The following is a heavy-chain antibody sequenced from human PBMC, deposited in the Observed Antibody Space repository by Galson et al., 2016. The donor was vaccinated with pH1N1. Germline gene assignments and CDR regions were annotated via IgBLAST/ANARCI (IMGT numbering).Heavy chain of an antibody. CDR3: ARVSSWYYVDF. D-gene: IGHD6-13*01. V-gene: IGHV3-7*01. J-gene: IGHJ4*02. CDR2: IKEDGSEK. CDR1: GFIFGDYW. Sequence: SLRLSCAASGFIFGDYWMSWVRQAPGKGLEWVANIKEDGSEKYYVDSVTGRFTVSRDNAKESLFLQMDSLRVEDTAVYYCARVSSWYYVDFRGQGTLITVSS.